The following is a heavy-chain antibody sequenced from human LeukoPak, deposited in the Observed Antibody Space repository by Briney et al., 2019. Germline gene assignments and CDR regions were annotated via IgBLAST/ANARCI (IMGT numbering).Heavy chain of an antibody. Sequence: ASVKVSCKASGYTFTGYYMHWVRQAPGQGLEWMGWINPNRGGTNYAQKFQGWVTMTRDTSISTAYMELSRLRSDDTAVYYCARPGAVAGELDYWGQGTLVTVSS. J-gene: IGHJ4*02. CDR2: INPNRGGT. CDR1: GYTFTGYY. CDR3: ARPGAVAGELDY. D-gene: IGHD6-19*01. V-gene: IGHV1-2*04.